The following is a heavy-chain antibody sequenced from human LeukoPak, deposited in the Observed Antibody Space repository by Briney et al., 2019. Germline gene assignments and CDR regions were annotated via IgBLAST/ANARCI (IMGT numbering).Heavy chain of an antibody. CDR2: IYPGDSDT. V-gene: IGHV5-51*01. D-gene: IGHD3-22*01. J-gene: IGHJ4*02. CDR3: ARRVVDYYDSSGYYGRYYFDY. Sequence: GESLKISCKGSGYSFTSYWIGWVRQMPGKGLEWMGIIYPGDSDTRYSPSFQGQVTISADKSISTAYLQWSSLKASDTAMYYCARRVVDYYDSSGYYGRYYFDYWGQGTLVTVSS. CDR1: GYSFTSYW.